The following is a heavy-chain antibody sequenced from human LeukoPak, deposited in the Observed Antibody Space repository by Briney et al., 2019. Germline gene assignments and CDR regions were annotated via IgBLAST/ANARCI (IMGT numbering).Heavy chain of an antibody. J-gene: IGHJ4*01. CDR1: GASINNNF. Sequence: SETLSLTCTVSGASINNNFWTWTRQPPGKGLEWIGYIYSSGSANYNPFLKSRVIISGDTSKNQISLNLTSVTAADTAVYFCARHRDYYDTWGHGTLVTVSS. D-gene: IGHD3-22*01. V-gene: IGHV4-59*08. CDR3: ARHRDYYDT. CDR2: IYSSGSA.